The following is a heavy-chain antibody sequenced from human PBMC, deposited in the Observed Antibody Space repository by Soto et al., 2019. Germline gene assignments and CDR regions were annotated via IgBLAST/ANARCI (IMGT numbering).Heavy chain of an antibody. J-gene: IGHJ5*02. D-gene: IGHD3-10*01. CDR2: IYWDDDK. Sequence: QITLKESGPTLVKPTQTLTLTCTFSGFSLSTSGVGVGWIRQPPVKALEWLELIYWDDDKRYSPSLKSRPTITQDTSKNQVVLKMTNMDPVDTATYYCAHRRSIYGPVSYYVDPWGPGTLVTVSS. CDR3: AHRRSIYGPVSYYVDP. CDR1: GFSLSTSGVG. V-gene: IGHV2-5*02.